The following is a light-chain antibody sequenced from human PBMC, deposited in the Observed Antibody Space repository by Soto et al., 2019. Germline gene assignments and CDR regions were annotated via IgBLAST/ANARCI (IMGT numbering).Light chain of an antibody. Sequence: DVLMTHSPCSLSASVRDRITITFRASRTINTYLNWFQQQPGEPPRLLIYGASTLHDGVPSRFSGSGSGADFTLTISGLKPEDFASDHCQQTYSDISFGGGTKVDIK. J-gene: IGKJ4*01. V-gene: IGKV1-39*01. CDR2: GAS. CDR1: RTINTY. CDR3: QQTYSDIS.